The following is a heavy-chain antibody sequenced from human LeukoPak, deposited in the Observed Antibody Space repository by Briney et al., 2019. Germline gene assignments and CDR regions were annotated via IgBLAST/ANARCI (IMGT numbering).Heavy chain of an antibody. CDR1: GGSISGDY. J-gene: IGHJ6*02. CDR2: IYYSGTGST. V-gene: IGHV4-59*01. Sequence: PSETLSLTCTVSGGSISGDYWSRIRQPPGKGLEYIGYIYYSGTGSTNYNPSLKSRVTISVDTSKNQFSLKLSSVTPADTVVYYCARLAARRGYYYYGMDVWGQGTTVTVSS. CDR3: ARLAARRGYYYYGMDV. D-gene: IGHD3-10*01.